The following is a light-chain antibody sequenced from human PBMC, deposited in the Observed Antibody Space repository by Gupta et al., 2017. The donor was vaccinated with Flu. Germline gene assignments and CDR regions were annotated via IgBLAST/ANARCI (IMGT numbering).Light chain of an antibody. CDR3: QQANSFPIT. V-gene: IGKV1D-12*01. CDR1: QGISSA. Sequence: DIQMTQSPSSVSASIGDRVTITCRASQGISSALAWYQQQPGKAPKLLISAASSLQSGVPSRFSGSGSGTDFTLTISSLQPEDSATYYCQQANSFPITFGGGTKVEIK. J-gene: IGKJ4*01. CDR2: AAS.